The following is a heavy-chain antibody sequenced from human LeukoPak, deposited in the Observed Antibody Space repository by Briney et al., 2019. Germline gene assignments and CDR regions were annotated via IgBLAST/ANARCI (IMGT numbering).Heavy chain of an antibody. V-gene: IGHV3-23*01. CDR3: ARDGSGYGSFDY. CDR2: VSGSGGST. D-gene: IGHD3-22*01. Sequence: GGSLRLSCAASGFTFSAYSTNWVRQVPGKGLEWVSRVSGSGGSTYYADSVKGRFSISRDNSKNTLYLQMNNLRAEDTAVYYCARDGSGYGSFDYWGRGTLVTVSS. CDR1: GFTFSAYS. J-gene: IGHJ4*02.